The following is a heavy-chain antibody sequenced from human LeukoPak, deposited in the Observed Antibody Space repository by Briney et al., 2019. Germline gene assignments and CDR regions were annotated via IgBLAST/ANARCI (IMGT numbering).Heavy chain of an antibody. CDR2: ISGSGDST. V-gene: IGHV3-23*01. D-gene: IGHD2-21*01. Sequence: GSLRLSCAASGVTLSSYAMSWARQAPGKGLEWVSAISGSGDSTYYADSVKGRFTISRDTSGNTLYLQMNSLRAEDSAVYYCARDHSSDVWGQGTTVTVSS. CDR3: ARDHSSDV. CDR1: GVTLSSYA. J-gene: IGHJ6*02.